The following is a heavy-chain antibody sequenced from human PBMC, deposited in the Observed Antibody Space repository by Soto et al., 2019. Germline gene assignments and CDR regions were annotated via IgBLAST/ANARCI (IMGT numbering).Heavy chain of an antibody. D-gene: IGHD3-16*02. CDR3: ARGLGDYYDYIWGSYRRRGAFDI. V-gene: IGHV1-8*01. CDR2: MNPNSGNT. Sequence: ASVKVSCKASGYTFTSYDINWVRQATGQRLEWMGWMNPNSGNTGYAQKFQGRVTMTRNTSISTAYMELSSLRSEDTAVYYCARGLGDYYDYIWGSYRRRGAFDIWGQGTMVTVSS. CDR1: GYTFTSYD. J-gene: IGHJ3*02.